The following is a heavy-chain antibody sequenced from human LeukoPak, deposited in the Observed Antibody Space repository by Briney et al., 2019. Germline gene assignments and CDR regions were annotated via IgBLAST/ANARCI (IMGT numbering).Heavy chain of an antibody. V-gene: IGHV1-24*01. Sequence: ASVKVSCKVSGYTLRDSYMHWLRQAPGKGLEWMGGFDPEYGKTIYAQKFQGRVTMTEDTSTDTAYMDLSSLTSGDTAVYYCATITLVAVAGKNMRWFDPWGQGTLVTVSS. D-gene: IGHD6-19*01. CDR3: ATITLVAVAGKNMRWFDP. CDR2: FDPEYGKT. J-gene: IGHJ5*02. CDR1: GYTLRDSY.